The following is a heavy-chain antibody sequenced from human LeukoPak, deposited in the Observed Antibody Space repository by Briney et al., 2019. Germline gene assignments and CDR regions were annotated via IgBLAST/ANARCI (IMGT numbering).Heavy chain of an antibody. CDR2: IFTSGST. CDR3: ARGGLKYYDILTGYYKADAFDI. D-gene: IGHD3-9*01. V-gene: IGHV4-61*02. Sequence: SETLSLTCTVSGGSISSGSYYWSWIRQPAGKGLEWIGRIFTSGSTNYNPSLKSRVTISVDTSKNQFSLKLSSVTAADTAVYYCARGGLKYYDILTGYYKADAFDIWGQGTMVTVSS. CDR1: GGSISSGSYY. J-gene: IGHJ3*02.